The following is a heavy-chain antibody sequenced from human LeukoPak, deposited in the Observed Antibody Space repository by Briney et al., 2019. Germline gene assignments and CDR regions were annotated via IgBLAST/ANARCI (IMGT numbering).Heavy chain of an antibody. CDR3: ATDQVLGCSGSYYDFDY. D-gene: IGHD3-10*02. V-gene: IGHV1-24*01. J-gene: IGHJ4*02. CDR2: FDPEDGET. Sequence: ASVTVSCTVSGYTLTELSMHWVRQAPGKGLEWMGGFDPEDGETIYAQKFQGRVTMTEDTSTDTAYMELSSLRSDDTAVYYCATDQVLGCSGSYYDFDYWGQGTLVTVSS. CDR1: GYTLTELS.